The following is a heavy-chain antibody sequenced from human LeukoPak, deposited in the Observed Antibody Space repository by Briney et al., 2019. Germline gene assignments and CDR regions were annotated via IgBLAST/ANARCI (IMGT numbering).Heavy chain of an antibody. J-gene: IGHJ6*04. CDR3: ARGGPYSSGWSVYYYYGMDV. CDR1: GDSFSGYY. D-gene: IGHD6-19*01. Sequence: SETLSLTCAVYGDSFSGYYWSWIRQPPRKGREWIGEINHSGGTNYNPSLQSRVTISVDTSKNQFSLKLSDVTAADTAVYYCARGGPYSSGWSVYYYYGMDVWGKGTTVTVSS. V-gene: IGHV4-34*01. CDR2: INHSGGT.